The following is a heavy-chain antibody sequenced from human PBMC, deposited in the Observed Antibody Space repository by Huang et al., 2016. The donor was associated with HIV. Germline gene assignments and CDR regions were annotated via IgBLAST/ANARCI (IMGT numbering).Heavy chain of an antibody. Sequence: QLQLQESGPGLVKPSETLSLTCTVSGGSISTSGYYWGWIRQPPGKGLEWIGSIYNKGSTPYNPSLKSRVTISVDTSKSQFSLKLSSVTAADTAVYYCARQDTSGWYADPYYFDYWGQGTLVTVSS. V-gene: IGHV4-39*01. D-gene: IGHD6-19*01. CDR3: ARQDTSGWYADPYYFDY. CDR1: GGSISTSGYY. CDR2: IYNKGST. J-gene: IGHJ4*02.